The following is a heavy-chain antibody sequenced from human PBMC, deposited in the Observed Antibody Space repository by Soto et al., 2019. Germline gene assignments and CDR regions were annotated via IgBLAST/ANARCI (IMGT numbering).Heavy chain of an antibody. CDR1: GGSITNYY. CDR2: IQYNGYS. D-gene: IGHD3-10*01. CDR3: ARHGFGSLHGLVDV. J-gene: IGHJ6*02. V-gene: IGHV4-59*08. Sequence: QVQLQESGPGLVKPSETLSLTCTVSGGSITNYYCSWFRQPPGKGLEWIGYIQYNGYSAYNLSLKRRVTMSMDTSKTQFSLMLESVTATDMAVYHCARHGFGSLHGLVDVWGQGTTVIVSS.